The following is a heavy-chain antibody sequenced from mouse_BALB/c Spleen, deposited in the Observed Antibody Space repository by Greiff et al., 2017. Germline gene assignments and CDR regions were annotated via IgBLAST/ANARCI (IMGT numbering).Heavy chain of an antibody. Sequence: EVKLQESGPGLVKPSQSLSLTCTVTGYSITSDYAWNWIRQFPGNKLEWMGYISYSGSTSYNPSLKSRISITRDTSKNQFFLQLNSVTTEDTATYYCARSYAHYGGYFDVWGAGTTVTVSS. CDR3: ARSYAHYGGYFDV. J-gene: IGHJ1*01. D-gene: IGHD1-1*01. CDR2: ISYSGST. V-gene: IGHV3-2*02. CDR1: GYSITSDYA.